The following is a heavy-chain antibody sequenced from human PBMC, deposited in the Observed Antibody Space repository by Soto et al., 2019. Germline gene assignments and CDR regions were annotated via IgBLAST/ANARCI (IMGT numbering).Heavy chain of an antibody. CDR3: ARVRAGCSRTSCFLED. CDR2: IYYSGST. Sequence: PSETLSLTCTVSGGSISSYYWSWIRQPPGKGLEWIGYIYYSGSTNYNPSLKSRVTISVDTSKNQFSLKLSSVTAADTAVYYCARVRAGCSRTSCFLEDWGRGTLVTVS. J-gene: IGHJ4*02. CDR1: GGSISSYY. V-gene: IGHV4-59*01. D-gene: IGHD2-2*01.